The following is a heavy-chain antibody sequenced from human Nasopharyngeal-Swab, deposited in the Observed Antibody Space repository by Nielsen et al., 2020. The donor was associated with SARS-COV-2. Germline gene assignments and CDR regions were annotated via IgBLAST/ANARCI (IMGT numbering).Heavy chain of an antibody. J-gene: IGHJ4*02. Sequence: ASVKVSCKASGYTFTSYYMHWVRQAPGQGLEWMGIINPSGGSTSYAQKFQGRVTMTRDTSTSTVYMELSSLRSADTAVYYCARGSRLSTVATGDYFDYWGQGTLVTVSS. D-gene: IGHD4-17*01. CDR1: GYTFTSYY. CDR2: INPSGGST. CDR3: ARGSRLSTVATGDYFDY. V-gene: IGHV1-46*01.